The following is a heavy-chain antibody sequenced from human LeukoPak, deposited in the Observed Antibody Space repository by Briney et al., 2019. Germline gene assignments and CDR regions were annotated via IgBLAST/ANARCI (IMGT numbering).Heavy chain of an antibody. CDR2: ISSSSFKI. V-gene: IGHV3-48*04. CDR3: VRVPSYGSSWYYYMDV. D-gene: IGHD6-13*01. CDR1: EFTFVRYA. J-gene: IGHJ6*03. Sequence: AGTLRLSCAASEFTFVRYAMNWVRQAPGKGLEWVSYISSSSFKIGYADSVKGRFTISRDNSKNSFYLQMGSLRVEDTAVYYCVRVPSYGSSWYYYMDVWGKGATVTVSS.